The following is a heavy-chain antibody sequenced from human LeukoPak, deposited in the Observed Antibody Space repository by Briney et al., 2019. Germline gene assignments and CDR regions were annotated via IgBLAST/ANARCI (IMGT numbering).Heavy chain of an antibody. CDR2: INPNSGGT. V-gene: IGHV1-2*02. D-gene: IGHD3-22*01. J-gene: IGHJ5*02. CDR1: GYTFTGYY. Sequence: ASVKVSCKASGYTFTGYYMHWVRQAPGQGLEWMGWINPNSGGTNYAQKFQGRVTMTGDTSISTAYMELSRLRSDDTAVYYCARDHVLAYYYDSSGYNWFDPWGQGTLVTVSS. CDR3: ARDHVLAYYYDSSGYNWFDP.